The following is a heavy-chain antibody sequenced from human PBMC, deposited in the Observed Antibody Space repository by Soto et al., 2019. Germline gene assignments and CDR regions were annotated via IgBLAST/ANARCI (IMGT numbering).Heavy chain of an antibody. J-gene: IGHJ6*02. Sequence: GASLKISCKGSGYSFTSYWIGWVRQMPGKGLEWMGIIYPGDSDTRYSPSFQGQVTISADKSISTAYLQWSSLKASDTAVYYCARRHYYYYYGMDVWGQGTTVTVSS. CDR1: GYSFTSYW. CDR3: ARRHYYYYYGMDV. V-gene: IGHV5-51*01. CDR2: IYPGDSDT.